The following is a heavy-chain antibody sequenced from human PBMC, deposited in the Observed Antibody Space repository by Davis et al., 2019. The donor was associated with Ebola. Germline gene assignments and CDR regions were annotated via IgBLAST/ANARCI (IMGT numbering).Heavy chain of an antibody. CDR1: AGSTSSHY. V-gene: IGHV4-59*11. CDR2: IYYTGTT. Sequence: MPSETLSLTCTVSAGSTSSHYWTWIRQRPGKGLEWIGYIYYTGTTYYHPSLKSRVTISVDKSKNQFSLKLSSVTAADTAVYYCAREGPYKDTILYVVHNWFDPWGQGTLVTVSS. CDR3: AREGPYKDTILYVVHNWFDP. D-gene: IGHD2/OR15-2a*01. J-gene: IGHJ5*02.